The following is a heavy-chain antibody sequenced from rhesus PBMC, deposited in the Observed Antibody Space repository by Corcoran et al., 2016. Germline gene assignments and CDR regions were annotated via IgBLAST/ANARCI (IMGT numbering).Heavy chain of an antibody. V-gene: IGHV4-143*01. CDR2: IYGNLAGT. D-gene: IGHD2-21*01. CDR3: ARGEGCIGSGCYEYFDF. Sequence: QVQLQESGPGLVKPSETLSLLCSVSGGAISGYSFLSCIRHPPGEGLVWFGGIYGNLAGTYSHPSLKSRVTISRDTSKNQFSLMLRSVTAADTAVYYCARGEGCIGSGCYEYFDFWGQGALVSV. CDR1: GGAISGYSF. J-gene: IGHJ1*01.